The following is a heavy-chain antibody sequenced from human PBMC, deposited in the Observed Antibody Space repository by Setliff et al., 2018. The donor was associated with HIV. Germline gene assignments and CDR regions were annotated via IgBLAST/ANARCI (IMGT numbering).Heavy chain of an antibody. CDR3: ARGWEGGMDY. D-gene: IGHD1-26*01. V-gene: IGHV1-46*01. CDR2: INPSGGST. Sequence: ASVKVSCKASGYTFTRYFMHCVRQAPGQGLEWLGMINPSGGSTWYAQKFQGRVTMTGDTSTNTLYMELSSLRAEDTSVYYCARGWEGGMDYWGQGTLVTVSS. CDR1: GYTFTRYF. J-gene: IGHJ4*02.